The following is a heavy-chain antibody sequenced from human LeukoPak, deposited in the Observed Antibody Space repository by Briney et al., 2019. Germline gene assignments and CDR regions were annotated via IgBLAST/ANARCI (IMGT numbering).Heavy chain of an antibody. CDR2: ISYDGSNK. CDR1: GFTFGSYA. D-gene: IGHD2-2*01. J-gene: IGHJ6*04. V-gene: IGHV3-30*01. CDR3: AREEMVVPAAKDYYGMDV. Sequence: GGSLRLSCAASGFTFGSYAMHWVRKAPGKGLEWVAVISYDGSNKYYADSVKGRFTISRDNSKNTLYLQMNSLRAEDTAVYYCAREEMVVPAAKDYYGMDVWGKGTTVTVSS.